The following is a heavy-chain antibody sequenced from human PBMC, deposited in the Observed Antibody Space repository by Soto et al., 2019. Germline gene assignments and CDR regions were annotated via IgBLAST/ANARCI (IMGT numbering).Heavy chain of an antibody. Sequence: QVQLQQWGAGLLKPSETLSLTCAVYGGSFSGYYWSWIRQSPGKGLEWIGEINHSGSTNYNPSLKSRVTISVDTSKNQFSLKLSSVTAADTAVYYCARSNCITMVRGVIDYWGQGTLVTVSS. CDR3: ARSNCITMVRGVIDY. CDR1: GGSFSGYY. CDR2: INHSGST. D-gene: IGHD3-10*01. J-gene: IGHJ4*02. V-gene: IGHV4-34*01.